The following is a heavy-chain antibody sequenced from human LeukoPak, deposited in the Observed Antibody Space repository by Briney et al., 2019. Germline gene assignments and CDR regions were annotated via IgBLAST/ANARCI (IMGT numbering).Heavy chain of an antibody. CDR1: GYTFTSYA. J-gene: IGHJ6*02. CDR2: INTNTGNP. CDR3: ARIIVGAPYYYYYGMDV. Sequence: ASVKVSCKASGYTFTSYAMNWLRQAPGQGLEWMGWINTNTGNPTYAQGFTGRFVFSLDTSVSTAYLQISSLKAEDTAVYYRARIIVGAPYYYYYGMDVWGQGTTVTVSS. D-gene: IGHD1-26*01. V-gene: IGHV7-4-1*02.